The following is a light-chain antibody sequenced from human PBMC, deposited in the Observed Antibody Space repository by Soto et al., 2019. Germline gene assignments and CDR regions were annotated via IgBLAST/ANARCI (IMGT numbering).Light chain of an antibody. CDR3: AAWDDSLKEEV. CDR1: RSNIGRNT. V-gene: IGLV1-44*01. J-gene: IGLJ2*01. Sequence: QLVLTQPPSASGTPGQRVTISCSGSRSNIGRNTVNWYQQLTGTAPQLLIHSNNQRPSGVPDRFSGSKSGTSASLAISGLQSEDEADYYCAAWDDSLKEEVFGGGTKVTVL. CDR2: SNN.